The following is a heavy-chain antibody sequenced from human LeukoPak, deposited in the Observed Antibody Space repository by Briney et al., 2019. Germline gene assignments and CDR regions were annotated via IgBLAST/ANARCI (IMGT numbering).Heavy chain of an antibody. CDR2: IYPGASQT. D-gene: IGHD6-13*01. V-gene: IGHV5-51*01. CDR1: GYTFNTYW. CDR3: ARHLSDITSSPNY. J-gene: IGHJ4*02. Sequence: GESLKISCKASGYTFNTYWIAWVRQMPGKGLEWMGIIYPGASQTRYSPSFQGQVIISADESLNTAYLQWSSLKASDTAVYYCARHLSDITSSPNYWGQGTLVTVSS.